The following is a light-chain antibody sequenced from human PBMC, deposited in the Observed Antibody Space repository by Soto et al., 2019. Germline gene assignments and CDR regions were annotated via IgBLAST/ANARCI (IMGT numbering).Light chain of an antibody. J-gene: IGKJ1*01. CDR1: QSISSW. CDR3: QQYNIYSWT. Sequence: DIPATQAPSSMSPTVRDRVNINCLASQSISSWLAWYQQKPGKAPKLLIYDASSLESGVPSRFSGSGSGTEFTLTISSLQPDDFASYYCQQYNIYSWTFGQGAKV. CDR2: DAS. V-gene: IGKV1-5*01.